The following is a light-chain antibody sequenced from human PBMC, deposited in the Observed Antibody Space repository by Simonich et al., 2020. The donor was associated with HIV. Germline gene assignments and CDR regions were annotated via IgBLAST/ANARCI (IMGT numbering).Light chain of an antibody. CDR1: QSVLYSSKNKNY. CDR2: WSS. Sequence: DIVMTQSPDSLAVSLGARATINCKSSQSVLYSSKNKNYLAWYKQKPGQPPKLLIYWSSTRGSGVPDRVSGSGSGTDFTLTISSLQAEDVALYYCQYYSTPVLTFGGGTKVEIK. CDR3: QYYSTPVLT. J-gene: IGKJ4*01. V-gene: IGKV4-1*01.